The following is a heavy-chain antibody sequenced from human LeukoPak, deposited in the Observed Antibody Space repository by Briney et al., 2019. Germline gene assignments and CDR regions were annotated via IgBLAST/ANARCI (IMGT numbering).Heavy chain of an antibody. D-gene: IGHD1-26*01. Sequence: GGSLRLSCAASGFTFSSYWMHWVRQAPGKGLVWVSRINTDGSSTSYADSVKGRFTISRDNSKNTLYLQMNSLRAEDTAVYYCARAGGFSWRHYFDYWGQGTLVTVSS. V-gene: IGHV3-74*01. CDR3: ARAGGFSWRHYFDY. CDR2: INTDGSST. J-gene: IGHJ4*02. CDR1: GFTFSSYW.